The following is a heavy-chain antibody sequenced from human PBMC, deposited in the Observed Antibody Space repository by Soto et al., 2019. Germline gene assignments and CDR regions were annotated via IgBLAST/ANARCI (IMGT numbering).Heavy chain of an antibody. CDR1: GDSLIRSTW. CDR3: ATFFDA. CDR2: IFHTGTT. J-gene: IGHJ4*02. V-gene: IGHV4-4*02. Sequence: SETLSLTCTVSGDSLIRSTWWTWVRQPPGKGLEWRGEIFHTGTTNYNPSLKRRGAMSIDKSKNQFSLNLRSVTAADTAVYYCATFFDAWGQGILVTVSS.